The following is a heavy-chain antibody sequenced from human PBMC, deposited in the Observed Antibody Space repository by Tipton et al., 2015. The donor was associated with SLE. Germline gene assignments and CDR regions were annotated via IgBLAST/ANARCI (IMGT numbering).Heavy chain of an antibody. V-gene: IGHV4-38-2*01. D-gene: IGHD1-7*01. CDR1: GYSISSGYY. CDR3: ARLWTGTTGIDY. Sequence: TLCLTCAVSGYSISSGYYWGWIRQPPGKGLEWIGSIYHSGSTHYNPSLKSRVTISVDTSKNQFSLKLSSVTAADTAVYYCARLWTGTTGIDYWGQGTLVTVSS. CDR2: IYHSGST. J-gene: IGHJ4*02.